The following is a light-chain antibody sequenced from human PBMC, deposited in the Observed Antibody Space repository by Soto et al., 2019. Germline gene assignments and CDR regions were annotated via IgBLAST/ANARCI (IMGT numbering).Light chain of an antibody. V-gene: IGKV3-11*01. Sequence: IVWTQSPATLSSFPGDRVTLSCMARQYINTRLAWYQHRPGQAPSLLIYQTSIRAAGLPARFSASGSGTDFTLTISDVQPEDFALYYCHQRQSWPRTFGQGTKVDI. CDR1: QYINTR. CDR2: QTS. J-gene: IGKJ1*01. CDR3: HQRQSWPRT.